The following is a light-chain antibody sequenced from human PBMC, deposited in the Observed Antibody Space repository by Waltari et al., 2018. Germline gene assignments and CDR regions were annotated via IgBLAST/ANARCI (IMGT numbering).Light chain of an antibody. CDR2: GAS. V-gene: IGKV1-16*02. CDR3: QQYNSFPYT. Sequence: DIQMTQSPPSLSASVGDRVTITCRATQSISTSLNWYQHKAGKAPKLLIYGASSLQSGVPSKFSGSGSGTDFTLTISSLQPEDFATYYCQQYNSFPYTFGQGTKLEIQ. CDR1: QSISTS. J-gene: IGKJ2*01.